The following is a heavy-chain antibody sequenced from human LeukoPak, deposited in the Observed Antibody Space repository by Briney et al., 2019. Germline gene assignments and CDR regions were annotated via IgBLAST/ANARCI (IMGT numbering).Heavy chain of an antibody. CDR2: FDPEDGET. Sequence: ASVKVSCKVSGYTLTELSMHWVRQAPGKGLEWMGGFDPEDGETIYAQKFQGRVTMTEDTSTDTAYMELSSLRSEDTAVYYCASPSGWFSSGYPALDYWGQGTLVTVSS. CDR3: ASPSGWFSSGYPALDY. D-gene: IGHD3-22*01. CDR1: GYTLTELS. V-gene: IGHV1-24*01. J-gene: IGHJ4*02.